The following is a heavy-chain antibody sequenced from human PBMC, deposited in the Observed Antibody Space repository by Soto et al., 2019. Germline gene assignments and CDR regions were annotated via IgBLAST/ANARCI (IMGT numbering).Heavy chain of an antibody. Sequence: QITLTESGPTLVKPTQPLTLTCTISGFSLTTSGVGVGWIRQPHGKTLEWLAIIYWDDDKRYSPSLKPRLNITKYSSKHKGFLTITNMEPVDTGTYYCARTPGPGGSWGQETLVNVSS. V-gene: IGHV2-5*02. CDR3: ARTPGPGGS. D-gene: IGHD1-1*01. CDR1: GFSLTTSGVG. J-gene: IGHJ4*02. CDR2: IYWDDDK.